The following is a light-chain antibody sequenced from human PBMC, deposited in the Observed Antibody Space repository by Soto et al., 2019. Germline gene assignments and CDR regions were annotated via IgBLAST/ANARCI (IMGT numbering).Light chain of an antibody. V-gene: IGLV2-23*02. CDR3: CSSAGGGTYV. Sequence: QSVLTQPASVSGSPGQSIAISCTGTSSVVGNYDLVSWYQQHPSKAPKLMIYEVTKRPSGVSSRFSGSKSGNTASLTISGLQAEDEADYYCCSSAGGGTYVFGTGTKVTVL. J-gene: IGLJ1*01. CDR1: SSVVGNYDL. CDR2: EVT.